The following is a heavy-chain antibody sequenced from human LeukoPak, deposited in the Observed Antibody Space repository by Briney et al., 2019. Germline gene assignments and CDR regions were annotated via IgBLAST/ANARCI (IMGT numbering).Heavy chain of an antibody. CDR1: GGTFSSYA. J-gene: IGHJ6*02. CDR3: ARDDYSNYRYYYYYGMDV. D-gene: IGHD4-11*01. CDR2: IIPIFGTA. Sequence: GASVKVSCTASGGTFSSYAISWVRQAPGQGLERMGGIIPIFGTANYAQKFQGRVTITADESTSTAYMELSSLRSEDTAVYYCARDDYSNYRYYYYYGMDVWGQGTTVTVSS. V-gene: IGHV1-69*13.